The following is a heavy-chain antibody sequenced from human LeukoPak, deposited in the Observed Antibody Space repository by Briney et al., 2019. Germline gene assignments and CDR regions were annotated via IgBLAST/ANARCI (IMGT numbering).Heavy chain of an antibody. CDR2: STHSGST. CDR3: ARGRTGAAALDF. V-gene: IGHV4-30-2*06. D-gene: IGHD2-2*01. CDR1: GGSISSGDYH. J-gene: IGHJ4*02. Sequence: PSQTLSLTCTVSGGSISSGDYHWSRIRQSPGKGLEWIGESTHSGSTNYNPSLKSRVTISVDTSKSQFSLKLTSVTAADTAVYHCARGRTGAAALDFWGPGILVTVSS.